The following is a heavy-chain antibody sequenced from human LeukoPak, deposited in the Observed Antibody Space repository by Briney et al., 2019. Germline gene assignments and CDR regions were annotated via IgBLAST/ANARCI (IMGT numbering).Heavy chain of an antibody. CDR2: IYYSGNT. CDR3: ARQTYSSSWYYFDY. Sequence: SETLSLTCTVSGGSISSYYWSWIRQPPGKGLEWIGYIYYSGNTNYNPSLKSRVTISVDTSKNQFSLKLSSVTAADTAVYYCARQTYSSSWYYFDYWGQGTLVTVSS. D-gene: IGHD6-13*01. CDR1: GGSISSYY. J-gene: IGHJ4*02. V-gene: IGHV4-59*01.